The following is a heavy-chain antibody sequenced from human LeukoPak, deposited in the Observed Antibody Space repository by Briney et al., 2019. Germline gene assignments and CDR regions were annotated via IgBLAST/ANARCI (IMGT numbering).Heavy chain of an antibody. D-gene: IGHD6-19*01. CDR3: AYSTRGSSGWYAFDY. CDR2: IIPIFGTA. J-gene: IGHJ4*02. CDR1: GGTFSSYA. Sequence: SVKVSCKASGGTFSSYAISWVRQAPGQGLEWMGRIIPIFGTANYAQKFQGRVTITTDESTSTAYMELSSLRSEDTAVYYCAYSTRGSSGWYAFDYWGQGTLVTVSS. V-gene: IGHV1-69*05.